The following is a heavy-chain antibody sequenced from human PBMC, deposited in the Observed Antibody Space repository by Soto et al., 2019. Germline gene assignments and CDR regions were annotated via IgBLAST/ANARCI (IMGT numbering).Heavy chain of an antibody. CDR2: MNPNSGNT. J-gene: IGHJ5*02. CDR1: GYTFTSYD. Sequence: QVPLVQSGAEVKKPGASVKVSCKAPGYTFTSYDINWVRQATGQGLEWMGWMNPNSGNTGYAQKFQGRVTMTRNTSISTAYMEMSSQRSEDTAVYYCATPESSADPWGQGTLVTVSS. CDR3: ATPESSADP. D-gene: IGHD6-19*01. V-gene: IGHV1-8*01.